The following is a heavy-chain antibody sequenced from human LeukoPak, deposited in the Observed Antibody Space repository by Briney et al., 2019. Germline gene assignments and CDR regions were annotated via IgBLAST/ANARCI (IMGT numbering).Heavy chain of an antibody. CDR1: GFTVSSKY. J-gene: IGHJ3*02. V-gene: IGHV3-53*01. CDR3: ARDLRYCSSTSCRGAFDI. CDR2: IYSGGST. Sequence: GGPLRLSCAASGFTVSSKYMSWVRQAPGKGLEWVSVIYSGGSTYYADSVKGRFTISRDNSKNTLYLQMNSLRAEDTAVYYCARDLRYCSSTSCRGAFDIWGQGTMVTVSS. D-gene: IGHD2-2*01.